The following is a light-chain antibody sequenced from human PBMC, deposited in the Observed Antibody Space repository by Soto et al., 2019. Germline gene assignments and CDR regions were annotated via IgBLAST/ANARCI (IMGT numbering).Light chain of an antibody. V-gene: IGKV4-1*01. CDR3: QQYYSSPPT. J-gene: IGKJ1*01. CDR2: WAS. Sequence: DIFLTQSPDSLAVSLGERATINCKSSDNILYSSDNKNYLSWYQQSPGQPPKLLFYWASTRESGVPDRFSGSGSGTHFTLTITSLQAEDVAVYYCQQYYSSPPTFGQGTKVDIK. CDR1: DNILYSSDNKNY.